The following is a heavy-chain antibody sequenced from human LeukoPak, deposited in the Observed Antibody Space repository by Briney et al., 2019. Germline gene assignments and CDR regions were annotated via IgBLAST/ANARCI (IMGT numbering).Heavy chain of an antibody. J-gene: IGHJ5*02. D-gene: IGHD2-15*01. CDR3: AKGYCSGGSCYPFDP. V-gene: IGHV4-59*01. CDR1: GGSISSYC. CDR2: IYYSGST. Sequence: SETLSLTCTVSGGSISSYCWSWIRQPPGKGLEWIGYIYYSGSTNYNPSLKSRVTISVDTSKNQFSLKLSSVTAADTAVYYCAKGYCSGGSCYPFDPWGQGTLVTVSS.